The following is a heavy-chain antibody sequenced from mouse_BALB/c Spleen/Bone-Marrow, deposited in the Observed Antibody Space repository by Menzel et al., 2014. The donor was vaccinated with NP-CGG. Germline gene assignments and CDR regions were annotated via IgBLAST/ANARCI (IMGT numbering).Heavy chain of an antibody. J-gene: IGHJ3*01. CDR3: AREARTTARFAY. CDR1: GYSITSGYG. CDR2: IHYSGST. V-gene: IGHV3-1*02. Sequence: DVKLQESGPDLVKPSQSLSLTCTVTGYSITSGYGWHWIRQFPGNKLAWMAYIHYSGSTNYNPSLKSRISITRDTSKNQXFXXXXSVTTEDTATYYCAREARTTARFAYWGQGTLVTVSA. D-gene: IGHD1-2*01.